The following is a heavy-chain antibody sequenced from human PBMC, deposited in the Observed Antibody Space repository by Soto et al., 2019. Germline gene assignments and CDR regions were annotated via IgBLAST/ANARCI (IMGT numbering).Heavy chain of an antibody. D-gene: IGHD3-9*01. CDR3: ARRNYDILTGDYYYGMDV. V-gene: IGHV4-39*01. J-gene: IGHJ6*02. Sequence: ETLSLTCTVSGGYIRSSSYCWGWIHQPPWNGLGWIGSIYYSGSTYYNPSLKSRVTISVDTSKNQFSLKLSSVTAADTAVYYCARRNYDILTGDYYYGMDVWGQGTTVTVSS. CDR1: GGYIRSSSYC. CDR2: IYYSGST.